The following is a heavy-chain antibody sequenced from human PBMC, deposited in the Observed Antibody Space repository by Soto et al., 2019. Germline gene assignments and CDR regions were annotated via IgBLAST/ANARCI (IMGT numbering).Heavy chain of an antibody. CDR1: GYIFVNYG. CDR3: VMVDNYVTPTPQDV. J-gene: IGHJ6*02. V-gene: IGHV1-18*01. CDR2: ISPYTGNT. D-gene: IGHD3-16*01. Sequence: QVQLVQSGDEVKKPGASVKVSCKASGYIFVNYGIAWVRQAPGQGLEWMGWISPYTGNTHSATKVQGRLTMTTDTSTSTAYMDLGRLTSDDTAVYYCVMVDNYVTPTPQDVWGQGTTVTVYS.